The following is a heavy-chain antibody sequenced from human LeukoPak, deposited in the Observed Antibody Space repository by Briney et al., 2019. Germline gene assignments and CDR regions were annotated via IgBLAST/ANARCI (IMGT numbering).Heavy chain of an antibody. CDR2: ISAYNGNT. J-gene: IGHJ4*02. D-gene: IGHD2-2*01. CDR1: GYTFTSYG. V-gene: IGHV1-18*01. CDR3: ARDPWRGSTSCYDY. Sequence: ASVKVSCKAFGYTFTSYGISWVRQAPGQGLEWMGWISAYNGNTNYAQKLQGRVTMTTDTSTSTAYMELRSLRSDDTAVYYCARDPWRGSTSCYDYWGQGTLVTVSS.